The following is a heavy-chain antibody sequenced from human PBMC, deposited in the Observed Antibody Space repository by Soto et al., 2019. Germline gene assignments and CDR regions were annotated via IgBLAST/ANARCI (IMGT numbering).Heavy chain of an antibody. Sequence: PGGSLRLSCAASGFTFDDYAMHWVRQAPGKGLEWVSGISWNSGSIGYADSVKGRFTISRDNAKNSLYLQMNSLRAEDTALYYCAKDITSHCSYFDYWGQGTLVTVSS. J-gene: IGHJ4*02. CDR3: AKDITSHCSYFDY. CDR1: GFTFDDYA. CDR2: ISWNSGSI. D-gene: IGHD2-2*01. V-gene: IGHV3-9*01.